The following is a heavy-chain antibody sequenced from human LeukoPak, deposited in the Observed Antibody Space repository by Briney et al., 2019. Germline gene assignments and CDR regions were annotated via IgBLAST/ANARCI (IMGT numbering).Heavy chain of an antibody. J-gene: IGHJ4*02. CDR3: ARGYSSSWYY. Sequence: SETLSLTCAVYGGSFSGYYWSWIRQPPGKGLEWIGEINHSGSTNYNPSLKSRVTISVDTSKDQFSLKLSSVTAADTAVYYCARGYSSSWYYWGQGTLVTVSS. CDR1: GGSFSGYY. D-gene: IGHD6-13*01. V-gene: IGHV4-34*01. CDR2: INHSGST.